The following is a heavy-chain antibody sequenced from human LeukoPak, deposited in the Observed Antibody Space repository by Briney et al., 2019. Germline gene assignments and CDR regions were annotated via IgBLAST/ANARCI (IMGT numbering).Heavy chain of an antibody. CDR1: GGTFSSYA. CDR3: ALEPNGDYVRWFDP. J-gene: IGHJ5*02. D-gene: IGHD4-17*01. CDR2: MNPNSGNT. Sequence: ASVKVSCKASGGTFSSYAISWVRQAPGQGLEWMGWMNPNSGNTGYAQKFQGRVTMTRNTSISTAYMELSSLRSEDTAVYYCALEPNGDYVRWFDPWGQGTLVTVSS. V-gene: IGHV1-8*02.